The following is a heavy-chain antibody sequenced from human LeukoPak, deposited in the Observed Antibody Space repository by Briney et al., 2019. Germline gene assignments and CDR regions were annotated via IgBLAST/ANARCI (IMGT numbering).Heavy chain of an antibody. D-gene: IGHD3-10*01. J-gene: IGHJ4*02. CDR1: GGSISSYY. Sequence: SETLSLTCTVSGGSISSYYWSWIRQPPGKGLEWIGYIYTSGSTNYNPSLKSRVTMSVDMSKNQFSLKLSSVTAADTAVYYCARDTYGSGSYTWIYWGQGTLVTVSS. CDR2: IYTSGST. V-gene: IGHV4-4*07. CDR3: ARDTYGSGSYTWIY.